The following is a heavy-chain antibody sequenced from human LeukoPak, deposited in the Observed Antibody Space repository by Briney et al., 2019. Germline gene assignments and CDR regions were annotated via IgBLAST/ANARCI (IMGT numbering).Heavy chain of an antibody. V-gene: IGHV4-4*07. J-gene: IGHJ4*02. Sequence: SETLSLTCTVSGGSISSYYWSWIRQPAGKGLEWIGRIYTSGSTNYNPSLKSRVTMSVDTSKNQFSLKQNSVTAADTAVYYCARFGSGWWYNDYWGQGTLVTVSS. CDR1: GGSISSYY. CDR3: ARFGSGWWYNDY. D-gene: IGHD6-19*01. CDR2: IYTSGST.